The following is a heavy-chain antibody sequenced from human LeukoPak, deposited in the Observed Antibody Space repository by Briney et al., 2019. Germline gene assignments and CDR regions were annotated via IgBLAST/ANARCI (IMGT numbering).Heavy chain of an antibody. D-gene: IGHD6-13*01. J-gene: IGHJ4*02. CDR2: ISSSSDTI. CDR3: AKGPYAGTFSGFDY. CDR1: GFTFSSYG. V-gene: IGHV3-48*01. Sequence: GGSLRLSCAASGFTFSSYGMNWVRQAPGKGLQWVSYISSSSDTIYYADSVKGRFTISRDNSKNTLYLQMNSLRAEDTAVYYCAKGPYAGTFSGFDYWGQGTLVTVSS.